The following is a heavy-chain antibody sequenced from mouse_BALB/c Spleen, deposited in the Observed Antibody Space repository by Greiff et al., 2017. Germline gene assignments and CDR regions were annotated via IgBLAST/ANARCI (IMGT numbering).Heavy chain of an antibody. J-gene: IGHJ4*01. CDR1: GYSITSDYA. Sequence: DVKLQESGPGLVKPSQSLSLTCTVTGYSITSDYAWNWIRQFPGNKLEWMGYISYSGSTSYNPSLKSRISITRDTSKNQFFLQLNSVTTEDTATYYCARWGLFFYAMDYWGQGTSVTVSS. CDR3: ARWGLFFYAMDY. CDR2: ISYSGST. V-gene: IGHV3-2*02. D-gene: IGHD1-1*01.